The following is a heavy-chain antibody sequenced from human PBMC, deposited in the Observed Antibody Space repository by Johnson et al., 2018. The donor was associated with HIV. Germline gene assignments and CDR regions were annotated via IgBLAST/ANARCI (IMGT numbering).Heavy chain of an antibody. D-gene: IGHD3-22*01. Sequence: QEKLVESGGGVVQPGRSLRLSCAASGFTFSSYAMHWVRQAPDKGLEWVAVISYDGSNKYYADSVKGRFTISRDNSKNTLYLQINILRAEDTAVYYCARGRPNYYDSSGRYVPVAFDIWGQGTMVTVSS. V-gene: IGHV3-30*04. CDR1: GFTFSSYA. CDR2: ISYDGSNK. CDR3: ARGRPNYYDSSGRYVPVAFDI. J-gene: IGHJ3*02.